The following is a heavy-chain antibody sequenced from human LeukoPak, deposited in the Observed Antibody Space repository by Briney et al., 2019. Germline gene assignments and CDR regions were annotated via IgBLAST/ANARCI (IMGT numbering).Heavy chain of an antibody. CDR3: ASPEATTATDSSYLH. CDR1: GGSVSSGNYY. D-gene: IGHD2-15*01. V-gene: IGHV4-61*01. CDR2: IYYTGST. Sequence: PSETLSLTCTVSGGSVSSGNYYWSWIRQPPGKGLEWIGFIYYTGSTHYNPSLKSRVTMSVDTSKNQFSLKLSSVTAADTAFYYCASPEATTATDSSYLHWGQGTLVTVSS. J-gene: IGHJ1*01.